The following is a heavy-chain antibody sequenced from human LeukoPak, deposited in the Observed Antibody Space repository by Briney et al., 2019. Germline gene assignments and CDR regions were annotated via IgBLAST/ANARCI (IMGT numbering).Heavy chain of an antibody. CDR3: GKLLYGDYGYYFDY. Sequence: GESLKISCKGSGYSFTSYWIGWVRQMPGKGLEWMGSIYPGDSDTRYSPSLQGQVTISADKPISTAYLQWSSLKASDTAMYYCGKLLYGDYGYYFDYWGQGTLVTVSS. D-gene: IGHD4-17*01. CDR2: IYPGDSDT. CDR1: GYSFTSYW. V-gene: IGHV5-51*01. J-gene: IGHJ4*02.